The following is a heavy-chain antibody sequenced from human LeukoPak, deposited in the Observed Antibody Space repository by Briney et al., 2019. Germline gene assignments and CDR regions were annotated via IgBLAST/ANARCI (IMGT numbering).Heavy chain of an antibody. Sequence: TGESLKISCKGTGYSFTRYWIGWVRQMPGKGLEWMGIIYPGDSDTRYSPSFKGQVTISADKSITTAYLQWRSLKASDTAMYYCARSFYYGDKTTLDQWGQGSLVTVSS. CDR2: IYPGDSDT. D-gene: IGHD2-21*01. V-gene: IGHV5-51*01. CDR3: ARSFYYGDKTTLDQ. J-gene: IGHJ4*02. CDR1: GYSFTRYW.